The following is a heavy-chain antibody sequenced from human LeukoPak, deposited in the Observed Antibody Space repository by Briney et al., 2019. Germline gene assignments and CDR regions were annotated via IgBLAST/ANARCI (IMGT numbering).Heavy chain of an antibody. CDR1: GGSISSYY. V-gene: IGHV3-7*03. J-gene: IGHJ3*02. CDR3: ARARDHGSGRANAFDI. Sequence: PPETLSFTCTAPGGSISSYYGSWFRQPPGKGLKWLAKKKRDGSEKYYVDSVKGRLTISRDNAENSLYLQMNSLRAEDTAVYYCARARDHGSGRANAFDIWGQGTMVTVSS. D-gene: IGHD3-10*01. CDR2: KKRDGSEK.